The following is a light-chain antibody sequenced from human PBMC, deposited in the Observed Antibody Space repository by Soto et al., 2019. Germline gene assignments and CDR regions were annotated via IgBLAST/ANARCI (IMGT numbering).Light chain of an antibody. CDR3: QQYNSYPTT. V-gene: IGKV1-5*03. CDR1: QSINSW. Sequence: DIQMTQSPSTLSASVGDRVTITCRASQSINSWLAWYQQKPGKAPNLLIYKASTLEIGVPSRFSGSGSATEFTLPITSLQPDDFATYYCQQYNSYPTTFGGGTRVDIK. CDR2: KAS. J-gene: IGKJ4*01.